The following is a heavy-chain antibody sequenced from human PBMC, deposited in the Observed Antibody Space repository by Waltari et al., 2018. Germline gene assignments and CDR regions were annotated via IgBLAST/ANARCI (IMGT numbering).Heavy chain of an antibody. CDR1: GFDFGSYA. V-gene: IGHV3-30-3*01. CDR2: RSFDGNNK. Sequence: QVQLVESGGGVVQPGRSLRLSCAASGFDFGSYAMHWVRQAPGKGLEWVAFRSFDGNNKYVGDSVRGRFSIARDNSKNTLFLDLNSLRVEDTAVYYCARVSRPHYDNSGAYYEYWGQGTLVTVSS. J-gene: IGHJ1*01. D-gene: IGHD3-22*01. CDR3: ARVSRPHYDNSGAYYEY.